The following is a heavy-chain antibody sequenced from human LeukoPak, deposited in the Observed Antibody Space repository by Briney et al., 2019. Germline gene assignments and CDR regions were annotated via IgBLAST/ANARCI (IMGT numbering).Heavy chain of an antibody. D-gene: IGHD2-2*01. CDR1: GFTFSSYW. CDR3: ARDRVPFVVPAATFDY. Sequence: GESLKISCAASGFTFSSYWMSWVRQAPGKGLEWVANIKQDGSEKYYVDSVKGRFTISRDNAKNSLYLQMNSLRAEDTAVYYCARDRVPFVVPAATFDYWGQGTLVTVSS. J-gene: IGHJ4*02. CDR2: IKQDGSEK. V-gene: IGHV3-7*01.